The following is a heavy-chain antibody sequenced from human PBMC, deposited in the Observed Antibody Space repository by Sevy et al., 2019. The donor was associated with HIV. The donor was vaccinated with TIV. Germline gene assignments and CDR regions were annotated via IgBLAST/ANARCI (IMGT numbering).Heavy chain of an antibody. V-gene: IGHV3-30*18. J-gene: IGHJ6*02. CDR1: GFTFSAYD. CDR2: ISSDGSYR. CDR3: AKNRPPGGSYFSRHAMDV. Sequence: GSLRLSCAASGFTFSAYDMHWVRQAPGKGLEWVAIISSDGSYRYYADSVRGRFSMSKDNSKNTMYLQISALSIEDTAVYYCAKNRPPGGSYFSRHAMDVWGRGTTVTVS. D-gene: IGHD3-16*01.